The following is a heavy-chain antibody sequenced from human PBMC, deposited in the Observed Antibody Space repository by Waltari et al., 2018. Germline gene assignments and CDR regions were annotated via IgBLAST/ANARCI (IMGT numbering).Heavy chain of an antibody. J-gene: IGHJ4*02. CDR1: GFTLSNFW. CDR3: ARYYDGSGNDDHFDY. V-gene: IGHV3-7*01. Sequence: EVPLVESGGGLVQPGGSLRLSCAASGFTLSNFWMSGVRQAPGRGLEWVANIDQDGSEKYYGDFLKGRFTISRDNAMNSLYLHMNSLIADDTAVYYCARYYDGSGNDDHFDYWGQGTLVTVSS. CDR2: IDQDGSEK. D-gene: IGHD3-22*01.